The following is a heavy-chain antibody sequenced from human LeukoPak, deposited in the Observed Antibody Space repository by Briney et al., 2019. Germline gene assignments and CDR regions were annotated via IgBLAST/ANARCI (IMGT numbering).Heavy chain of an antibody. CDR2: IYYSGST. V-gene: IGHV4-39*01. CDR1: GGSISSSSYY. J-gene: IGHJ3*02. Sequence: PSETLSLTCTVSGGSISSSSYYWGWIRQPPGKGLEWNGCIYYSGSTYYNASLKSRVTISVDTSKNQFSLKLSSVTAADTAVYYCARRLSRTYDYVWGSYRHNAFHIWGQGTMVTVSS. D-gene: IGHD3-16*02. CDR3: ARRLSRTYDYVWGSYRHNAFHI.